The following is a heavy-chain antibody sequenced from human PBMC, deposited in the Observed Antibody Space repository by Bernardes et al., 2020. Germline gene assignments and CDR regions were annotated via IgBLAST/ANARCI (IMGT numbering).Heavy chain of an antibody. CDR1: GFTFSSYG. V-gene: IGHV3-23*01. CDR3: AKGSASGEAAVAGTDLDY. Sequence: GGSLRLSCVASGFTFSSYGVNWVRQAPGKGLEWVSLISGSGGTTHYADSVKGRFTISRDNSKNTLYLQMNSLRAEDTAVYYCAKGSASGEAAVAGTDLDYWGQGTLVTVSS. D-gene: IGHD6-19*01. J-gene: IGHJ4*02. CDR2: ISGSGGTT.